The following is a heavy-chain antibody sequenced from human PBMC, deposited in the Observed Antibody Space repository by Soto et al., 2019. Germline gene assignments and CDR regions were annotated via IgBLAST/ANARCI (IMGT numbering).Heavy chain of an antibody. CDR3: AREDTVTSCVFDI. CDR2: ISSSSTTI. Sequence: EVQLVESGGGLVQPGGSLRLSCAASGFTFSSYSMNWVRQAPGKGLEWVSYISSSSTTIYYADSVKGRFTISRDNAKNSLYLQMNSLRAEDTAVYYCAREDTVTSCVFDIWGQGTMVTVSS. J-gene: IGHJ3*02. V-gene: IGHV3-48*01. D-gene: IGHD4-17*01. CDR1: GFTFSSYS.